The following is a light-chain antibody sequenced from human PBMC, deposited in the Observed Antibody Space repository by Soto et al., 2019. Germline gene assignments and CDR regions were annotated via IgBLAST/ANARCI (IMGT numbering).Light chain of an antibody. CDR1: SSNIGRNT. Sequence: QSVVTQPPSASGTPGQRVTISCSGSSSNIGRNTVNWYHLGPGMTPTFLIYQNDRRPSGVPDRFSASKSGTSATLAVSGLQSEDEGDYYCAVWDDSLNGPVFGGGTKLPVL. CDR3: AVWDDSLNGPV. V-gene: IGLV1-44*01. J-gene: IGLJ2*01. CDR2: QND.